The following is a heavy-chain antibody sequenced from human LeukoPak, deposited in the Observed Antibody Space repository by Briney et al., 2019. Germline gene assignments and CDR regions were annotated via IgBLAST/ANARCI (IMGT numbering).Heavy chain of an antibody. Sequence: SSVKVSRKASGYTFTGYYMHWVRQAPGQRPEWMGWINPNSGGTNYAQKFQGWVTMTRDTSISTAYMELSRLRSDDTALYCGARGGPVRREGLWFGELLGYWGQGTLVTVSS. CDR3: ARGGPVRREGLWFGELLGY. CDR2: INPNSGGT. V-gene: IGHV1-2*04. D-gene: IGHD3-10*01. CDR1: GYTFTGYY. J-gene: IGHJ4*02.